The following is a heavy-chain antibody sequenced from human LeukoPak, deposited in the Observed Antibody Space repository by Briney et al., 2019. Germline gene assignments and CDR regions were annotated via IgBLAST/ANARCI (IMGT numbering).Heavy chain of an antibody. V-gene: IGHV1-46*01. Sequence: ASVKVSCKASGYSFTSNYIHWVRQAPGQGLEWMGMIYPRDGSTSYAQKFQGRVTMTRDTSTSTVYMELSSLRSEDTAVYYCARDRPADSSSWYTYYYYGMDVWGQGTTVTVSS. D-gene: IGHD6-13*01. CDR1: GYSFTSNY. CDR2: IYPRDGST. J-gene: IGHJ6*02. CDR3: ARDRPADSSSWYTYYYYGMDV.